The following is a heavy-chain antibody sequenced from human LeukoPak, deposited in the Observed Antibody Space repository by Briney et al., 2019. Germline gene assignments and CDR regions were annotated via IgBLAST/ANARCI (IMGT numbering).Heavy chain of an antibody. D-gene: IGHD2-15*01. J-gene: IGHJ4*02. CDR1: GFTFSNHA. CDR3: AKNVVVKRYIDY. V-gene: IGHV3-23*01. CDR2: ISGSGRTT. Sequence: GGSLRLSCAAPGFTFSNHAMSWVRQTPGKGLQWVSVISGSGRTTGYADSVKGRFTISRDNSKNTLSLQMNSLRVEDTAIYYCAKNVVVKRYIDYWGQGTLVTVSS.